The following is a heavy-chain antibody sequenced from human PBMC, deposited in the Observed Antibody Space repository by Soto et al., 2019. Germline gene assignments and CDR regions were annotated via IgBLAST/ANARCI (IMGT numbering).Heavy chain of an antibody. Sequence: SETLSLTCTVSGGSIRSGGYYWSWIRQHPGKGLEWIGYIYYSGSTYYNPSLKSRVTISVDTSKNQFSLKLSSVTAADTAVYYCARARAAAGIDFDYWGQGTLVTVSS. V-gene: IGHV4-31*03. CDR2: IYYSGST. J-gene: IGHJ4*02. D-gene: IGHD6-13*01. CDR1: GGSIRSGGYY. CDR3: ARARAAAGIDFDY.